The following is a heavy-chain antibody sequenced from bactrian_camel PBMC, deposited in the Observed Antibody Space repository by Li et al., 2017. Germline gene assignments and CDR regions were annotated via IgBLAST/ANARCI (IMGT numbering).Heavy chain of an antibody. CDR3: AASLTLPEERLCHLYYDVQY. V-gene: IGHV3S53*01. D-gene: IGHD4*01. J-gene: IGHJ4*01. Sequence: HVQLVESGGGSVQAGGSLRLSCAASRYTYSSYCMGWYRQGPGEEREGVAVINSDGTTNLADSVKGRFTISQDNAKNTVYLQMNSLKPEDTGMYYCAASLTLPEERLCHLYYDVQYWGQGTQVTVS. CDR1: RYTYSSYC. CDR2: INSDGTT.